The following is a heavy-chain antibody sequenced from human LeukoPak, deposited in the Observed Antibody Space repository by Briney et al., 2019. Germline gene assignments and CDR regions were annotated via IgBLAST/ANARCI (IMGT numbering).Heavy chain of an antibody. CDR2: INPYSGGT. CDR1: GYTFTDYY. Sequence: ASVKVSCKASGYTFTDYYTHWVRQAPGQGLEWMGWINPYSGGTNYAQKFQGRVTMTRDTSISTAYMELSRLRSDDAAVYYCARGLGSGGSFDAFDIWGHGTMVTVSS. J-gene: IGHJ3*02. D-gene: IGHD2-15*01. CDR3: ARGLGSGGSFDAFDI. V-gene: IGHV1-2*02.